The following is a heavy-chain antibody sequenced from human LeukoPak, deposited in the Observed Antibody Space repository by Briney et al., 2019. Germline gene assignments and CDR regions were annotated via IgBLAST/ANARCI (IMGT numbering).Heavy chain of an antibody. D-gene: IGHD4-17*01. CDR3: AKDPNGDYVGAYDF. V-gene: IGHV3-23*01. J-gene: IGHJ3*01. Sequence: PGGSLRLSCAASGFTFSSNAMTWVRQAPGKGLEGVSLISGFGDTTYYADSVKGRFTISRDNSKNTLFLQMNSLRVEDTAIYYCAKDPNGDYVGAYDFWGQGTMVSVSS. CDR1: GFTFSSNA. CDR2: ISGFGDTT.